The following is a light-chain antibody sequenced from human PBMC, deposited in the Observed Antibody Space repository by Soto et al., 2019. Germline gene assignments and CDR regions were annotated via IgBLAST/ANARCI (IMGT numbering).Light chain of an antibody. V-gene: IGKV3-15*01. CDR2: HAA. CDR3: QQYNEWPLT. J-gene: IGKJ4*01. CDR1: QSVSNN. Sequence: EIVMTQSPATLSVSPGERATISCRASQSVSNNVAWYQQKPGQAPRLLIYHAATRATGIPARFSGSGSGTEVTLTISSLQSEDFAVYYCQQYNEWPLTFGGGTKVEIK.